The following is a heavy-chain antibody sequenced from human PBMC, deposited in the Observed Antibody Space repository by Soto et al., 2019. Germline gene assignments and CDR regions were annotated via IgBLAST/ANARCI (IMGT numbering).Heavy chain of an antibody. CDR1: GISLSASGVS. J-gene: IGHJ4*02. Sequence: PTLVNPTQTLTLTCNFSGISLSASGVSVGWIRQPPGKALEWLALIYWDDDKRYSPSLKSRLTITKDTSKIQVVLTMTNMDPVETATYYCAHEGGGPSGYDFDYWGQGTLVTVSS. CDR3: AHEGGGPSGYDFDY. V-gene: IGHV2-5*02. D-gene: IGHD5-12*01. CDR2: IYWDDDK.